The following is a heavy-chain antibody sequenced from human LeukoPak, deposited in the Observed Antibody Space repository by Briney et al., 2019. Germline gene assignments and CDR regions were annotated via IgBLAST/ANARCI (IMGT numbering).Heavy chain of an antibody. CDR2: ISPNGGGT. CDR1: GYTFTDHY. J-gene: IGHJ4*02. Sequence: GASVKVSCKASGYTFTDHYMHWVRQAPGQGLEWVGWISPNGGGTSYAQKFQDRVTMTRDTSISTAYMELSRLRSDDTAVYFCARPYGDYTDYFFDYWGQGTLVTVSS. CDR3: ARPYGDYTDYFFDY. V-gene: IGHV1-2*02. D-gene: IGHD4-17*01.